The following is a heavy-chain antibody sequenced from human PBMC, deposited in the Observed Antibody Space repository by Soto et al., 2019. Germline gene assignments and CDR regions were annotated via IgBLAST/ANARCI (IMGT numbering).Heavy chain of an antibody. CDR2: ISGSGGSR. J-gene: IGHJ3*02. Sequence: PGGSLRLSCAASGFTFSSYAMSWVRQAPGKGLEWVSAISGSGGSRYYADSVKGRFTIYRDNSKNTLYLKMNSLRAEDTAVYYCAKDKSGKYKWYYANAFDICGQGTMVTVSS. V-gene: IGHV3-23*01. CDR3: AKDKSGKYKWYYANAFDI. CDR1: GFTFSSYA. D-gene: IGHD1-7*01.